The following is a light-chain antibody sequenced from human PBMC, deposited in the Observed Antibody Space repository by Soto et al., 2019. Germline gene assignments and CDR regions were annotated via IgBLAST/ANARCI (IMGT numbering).Light chain of an antibody. J-gene: IGKJ1*01. CDR1: QSISSW. CDR3: QQYSSNSRT. V-gene: IGKV1-5*01. CDR2: DAS. Sequence: DIQMTQSPSTLSASVGDRVTITCRASQSISSWLAWYQHKPGKAPKLLIFDASYLESGVPLRLSGSGSGTEFSLTIDSLQPDDFATYYCQQYSSNSRTFGQGTKVEIK.